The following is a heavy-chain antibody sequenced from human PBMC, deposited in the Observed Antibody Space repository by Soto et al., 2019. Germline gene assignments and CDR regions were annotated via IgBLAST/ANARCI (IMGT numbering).Heavy chain of an antibody. CDR3: ARAPKVSGSSQTRPDF. V-gene: IGHV4-34*01. CDR1: SGSFSGYY. D-gene: IGHD6-6*01. CDR2: ISQSGNT. Sequence: QVQLHQWGAGLFKPSETLSLACSIYSGSFSGYYWSWIRQPPGKGLEWIGEISQSGNTNYSQSLKSRVAISIDTSKKQFSLNLASVSAADTAVYYCARAPKVSGSSQTRPDFWGQGTLVTVSS. J-gene: IGHJ4*02.